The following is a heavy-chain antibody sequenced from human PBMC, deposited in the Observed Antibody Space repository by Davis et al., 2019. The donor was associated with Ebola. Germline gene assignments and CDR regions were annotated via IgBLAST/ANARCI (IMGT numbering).Heavy chain of an antibody. Sequence: GSLRLSCAASGFTFSSYSMNWVRQPPGKGLEWIGEINHSGSTNYNPSLKSRVTISVDTSKNQFSLKLSSVTAADTAVYYCARGLDIVVVPAVRWFDPWGQGTLVTVSS. V-gene: IGHV4-34*01. J-gene: IGHJ5*02. CDR1: GFTFSSYS. CDR2: INHSGST. D-gene: IGHD2-2*03. CDR3: ARGLDIVVVPAVRWFDP.